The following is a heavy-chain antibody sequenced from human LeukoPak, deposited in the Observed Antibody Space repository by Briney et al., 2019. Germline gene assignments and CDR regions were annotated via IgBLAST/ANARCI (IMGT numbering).Heavy chain of an antibody. CDR2: IKEDGSEK. Sequence: PGGSLRLSCAASEFTFSKYWMSWVRQAPGKGLQWLAHIKEDGSEKYYVDSVKGRFIISRDNGKNSLYLEMNSLRGEDTAVYYCATLLPMDVWGTETTVTVSS. CDR1: EFTFSKYW. J-gene: IGHJ6*03. V-gene: IGHV3-7*01. D-gene: IGHD2-21*01. CDR3: ATLLPMDV.